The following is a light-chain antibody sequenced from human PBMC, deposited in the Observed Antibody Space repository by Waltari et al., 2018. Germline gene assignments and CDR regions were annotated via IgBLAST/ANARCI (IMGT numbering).Light chain of an antibody. CDR1: QSVNNN. CDR3: QQYNNWPPVS. V-gene: IGKV3-15*01. CDR2: GAS. J-gene: IGKJ2*01. Sequence: ETLTTQSPASLSVSLGEGANLSCRASQSVNNNLAWYQQKPGQAPRLLIFGASIRATGTPARFSASGSGTDFTLSISSIQSEDSGIYYCQQYNNWPPVSFGQGTKLEIK.